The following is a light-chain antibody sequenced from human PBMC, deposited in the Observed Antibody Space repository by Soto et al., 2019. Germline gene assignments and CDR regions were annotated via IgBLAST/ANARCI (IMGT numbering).Light chain of an antibody. V-gene: IGLV2-14*01. J-gene: IGLJ3*02. CDR3: SLYTTSSTLWV. CDR1: SSDIGFYNY. Sequence: QSALTQPASVSGSPGQSITISCTGTSSDIGFYNYVSWYQQHPGKAPKLLIYEVTNRPSGVSNRFSGSKSGNTASLTISGLQAEYEADYVCSLYTTSSTLWVFGGGTKLTVL. CDR2: EVT.